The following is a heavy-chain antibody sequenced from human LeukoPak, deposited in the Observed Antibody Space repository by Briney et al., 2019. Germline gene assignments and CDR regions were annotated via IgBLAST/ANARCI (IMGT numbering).Heavy chain of an antibody. D-gene: IGHD2-2*01. CDR2: IYTSGST. Sequence: SQTLSLTCTVSGGSISSGSYYWSWIRQPAGKGVEWIGRIYTSGSTNYNPSLKSRVTISVDTSKNQFSLKLSSVTAADTAVYYCARGYCSSTSCYPFDYWGQGTLVTVSS. V-gene: IGHV4-61*02. CDR3: ARGYCSSTSCYPFDY. J-gene: IGHJ4*02. CDR1: GGSISSGSYY.